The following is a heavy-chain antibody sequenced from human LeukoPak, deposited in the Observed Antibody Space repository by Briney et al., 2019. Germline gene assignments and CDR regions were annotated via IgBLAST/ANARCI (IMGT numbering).Heavy chain of an antibody. Sequence: PGGCLRLFCAASGFSLRSYSMSWVRQAPGKGLEWVSSISSGSSYIYYADSVKGRLTISRDNAKHSLCKQMNSLRASETAVYYSAREIVEVLEFGEALLGYWGQGTLLTVSS. V-gene: IGHV3-21*01. D-gene: IGHD3-10*01. CDR2: ISSGSSYI. J-gene: IGHJ4*02. CDR1: GFSLRSYS. CDR3: AREIVEVLEFGEALLGY.